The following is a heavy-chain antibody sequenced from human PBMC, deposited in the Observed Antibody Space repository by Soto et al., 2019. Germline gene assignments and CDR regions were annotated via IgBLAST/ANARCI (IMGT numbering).Heavy chain of an antibody. J-gene: IGHJ4*02. CDR2: PRYKAQGSST. CDR3: VRAPYFSDSSGYTRRFDY. V-gene: IGHV3-72*01. D-gene: IGHD3-22*01. Sequence: GGSLRISCACSVFTLSYHSISWVRQAPGKGLDWVGRPRYKAQGSSTAYAASVKGRFTTSRAESKNSVYLQMNSLKTEDTAVYDCVRAPYFSDSSGYTRRFDYWGQGTMVTVSS. CDR1: VFTLSYHS.